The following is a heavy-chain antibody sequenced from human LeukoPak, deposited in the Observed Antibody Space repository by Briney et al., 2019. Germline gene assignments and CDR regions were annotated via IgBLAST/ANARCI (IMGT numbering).Heavy chain of an antibody. CDR1: GGSITSYY. J-gene: IGHJ4*02. D-gene: IGHD1-26*01. Sequence: SETLSLTFTVSGGSITSYYWSWIRQPPGKGLEWIGYIYYSGSTNYSPSLKSRVTISVDTSKNQFSLQLTSVTAADTAVYYCARSGSTAHDYWGQGTLVTVSS. CDR3: ARSGSTAHDY. CDR2: IYYSGST. V-gene: IGHV4-59*01.